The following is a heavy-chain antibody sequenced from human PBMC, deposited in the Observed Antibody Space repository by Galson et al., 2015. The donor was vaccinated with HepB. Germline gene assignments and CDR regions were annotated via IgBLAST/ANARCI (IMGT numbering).Heavy chain of an antibody. CDR1: GGTFSSYA. CDR2: IIPIFGTA. J-gene: IGHJ6*02. CDR3: SRGDCSGGSCYSLDTYYYYGMDV. D-gene: IGHD2-15*01. Sequence: SVTVSCKASGGTFSSYAISWVRQAPGQGLEWMGGIIPIFGTANYAQKFQGRVTITADESTSTAYMELSSLRSEDTAVYYCSRGDCSGGSCYSLDTYYYYGMDVWGQGTTVTVSS. V-gene: IGHV1-69*13.